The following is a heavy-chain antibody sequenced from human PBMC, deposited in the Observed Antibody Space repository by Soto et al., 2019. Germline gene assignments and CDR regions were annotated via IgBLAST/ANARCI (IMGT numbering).Heavy chain of an antibody. D-gene: IGHD2-21*02. CDR1: GGSFSGYY. Sequence: SETLSLTCAVYGGSFSGYYWSWIRQPPGKGLEWIGEINHSGSTNYNPSLKSRVTISVDTSKNQFSLKLSSVTAADTAVYYCARGGDSIDYWGQGTLVTVSS. CDR3: ARGGDSIDY. V-gene: IGHV4-34*01. CDR2: INHSGST. J-gene: IGHJ4*02.